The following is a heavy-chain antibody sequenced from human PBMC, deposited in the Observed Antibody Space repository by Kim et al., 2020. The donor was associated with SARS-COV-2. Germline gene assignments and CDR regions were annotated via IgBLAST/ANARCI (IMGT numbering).Heavy chain of an antibody. V-gene: IGHV3-21*01. CDR3: ARDRVMTTVTYYYYYGMDV. Sequence: GGSLRLSCAASGFTFSSYSMNWVRQAPGKGLEWVSSISSSSSYIYYADSVKGRFTISRDNAKNSLYLQMNSLRAEDTAVYYCARDRVMTTVTYYYYYGMDVWGQGTTVTVSS. CDR2: ISSSSSYI. D-gene: IGHD4-17*01. J-gene: IGHJ6*02. CDR1: GFTFSSYS.